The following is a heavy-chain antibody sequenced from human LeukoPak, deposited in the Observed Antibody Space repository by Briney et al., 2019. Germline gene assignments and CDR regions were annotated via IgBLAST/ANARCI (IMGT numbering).Heavy chain of an antibody. V-gene: IGHV4-39*07. J-gene: IGHJ3*02. CDR3: ARERSSWEGWDGEDI. Sequence: PSETLSLTCTVSGGSISTSSYYWGWIRQPPGKGLEWIGEINHSGSTNYNPSLKSRVTISVDTSKNQFSLKLSSVTAADTAVYYCARERSSWEGWDGEDIWGQGTMVTVSS. CDR1: GGSISTSSYY. CDR2: INHSGST. D-gene: IGHD6-13*01.